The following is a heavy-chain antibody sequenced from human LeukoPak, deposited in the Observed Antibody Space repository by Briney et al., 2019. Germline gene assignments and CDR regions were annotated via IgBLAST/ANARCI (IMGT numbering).Heavy chain of an antibody. Sequence: PGGSLRLSCAASGFTVSSNYMSCVRQAPGKGLEWVSGIHSAGTTYYADSVKGRFTISRDTSKNTLYLQMNSLRAEDTAVYYCARCLSGYREDFDYWGQGTLVTVSS. J-gene: IGHJ4*02. V-gene: IGHV3-53*01. D-gene: IGHD5-12*01. CDR2: IHSAGTT. CDR3: ARCLSGYREDFDY. CDR1: GFTVSSNY.